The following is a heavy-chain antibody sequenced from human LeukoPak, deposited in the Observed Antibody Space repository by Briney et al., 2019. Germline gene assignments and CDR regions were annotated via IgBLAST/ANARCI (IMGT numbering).Heavy chain of an antibody. J-gene: IGHJ4*02. V-gene: IGHV3-23*01. CDR3: ATPPVDTAMVYFDY. D-gene: IGHD5-18*01. Sequence: GGSLRLSCAASRFTFSSYAMSWVRQAPGKGLEWVSAISGSGGSTYYADSVKGRFTISRDNSKHTLYLQMYSLRAEDTAVYYCATPPVDTAMVYFDYWGQGTLVTVSS. CDR2: ISGSGGST. CDR1: RFTFSSYA.